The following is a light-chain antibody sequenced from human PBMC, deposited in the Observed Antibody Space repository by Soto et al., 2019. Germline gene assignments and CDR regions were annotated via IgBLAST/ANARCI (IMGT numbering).Light chain of an antibody. CDR2: DAS. J-gene: IGKJ1*01. Sequence: IVLTQSPGTLSLSPGERATLSCRASQSVSSNFAWYQQKPGQAPRLLIYDASTRATGIPARFSGSGSGTEFTLTISSLQSEDFAVYYCQQYKKWPRTFGHGTKVDIK. CDR1: QSVSSN. V-gene: IGKV3-15*01. CDR3: QQYKKWPRT.